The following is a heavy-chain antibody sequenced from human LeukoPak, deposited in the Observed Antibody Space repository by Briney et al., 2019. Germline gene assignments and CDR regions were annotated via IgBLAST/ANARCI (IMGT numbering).Heavy chain of an antibody. V-gene: IGHV3-74*01. CDR2: INGDGSST. Sequence: GSLRLSCAASGFTLSSYWMHWVRQAPGKGLVWVSRINGDGSSTPYANSVKGRFTISRDNAKNTLYLQMHSLRANDTAVYYCARGSTSGWPDYFDYWGQGSVVTVS. CDR1: GFTLSSYW. J-gene: IGHJ4*02. CDR3: ARGSTSGWPDYFDY. D-gene: IGHD6-19*01.